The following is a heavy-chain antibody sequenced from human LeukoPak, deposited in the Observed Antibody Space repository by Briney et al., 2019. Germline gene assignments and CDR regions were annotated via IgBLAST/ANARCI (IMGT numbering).Heavy chain of an antibody. Sequence: ASVKVSCKASGCTFTSYGISWVRQAPGQGLEWMGWISAYNGNTNYAQKLQGRVTMTTDTSTSTAYMELRSLRSDDTAVYYCARGGDNPHYVWGSYRYLPDYWGQGTLVTVSS. J-gene: IGHJ4*02. CDR3: ARGGDNPHYVWGSYRYLPDY. D-gene: IGHD3-16*02. CDR2: ISAYNGNT. V-gene: IGHV1-18*01. CDR1: GCTFTSYG.